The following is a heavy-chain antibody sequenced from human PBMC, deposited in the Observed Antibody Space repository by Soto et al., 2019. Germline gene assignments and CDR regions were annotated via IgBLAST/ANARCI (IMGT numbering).Heavy chain of an antibody. V-gene: IGHV4-59*12. D-gene: IGHD3-10*01. Sequence: PSETLSLTCTVSGGSISSYYWSWIRQPPGKGLEWIGYIYYSGSTNYNPSLKSRVTISVDTSKNQFSLKLSSVTAADTAVYYCARERDGSFDYWGQGTLVTVSS. J-gene: IGHJ4*02. CDR3: ARERDGSFDY. CDR2: IYYSGST. CDR1: GGSISSYY.